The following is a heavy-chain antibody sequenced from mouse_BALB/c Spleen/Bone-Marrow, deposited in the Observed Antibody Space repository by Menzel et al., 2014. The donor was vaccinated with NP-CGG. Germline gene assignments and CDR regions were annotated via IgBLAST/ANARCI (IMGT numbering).Heavy chain of an antibody. CDR2: IAPGSVST. CDR1: GYTFTSYW. V-gene: IGHV1S41*01. Sequence: DLVKPGASVKLSCKASGYTFTSYWINWIKQRPGQGLEWIGRIAPGSVSTYYNEMFKGKATLTVDTSSSTAYIQLSSLSSEDSAVYFCARGDNSDYWGQRTTLTVSS. CDR3: ARGDNSDY. J-gene: IGHJ2*01.